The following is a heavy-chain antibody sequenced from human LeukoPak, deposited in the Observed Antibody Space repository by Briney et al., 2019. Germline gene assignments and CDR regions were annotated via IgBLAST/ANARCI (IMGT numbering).Heavy chain of an antibody. CDR1: GSSISSGYY. CDR2: IYHSGST. Sequence: SETLSLPFTVSGSSISSGYYWGWIRQPPGKGLEWIGSIYHSGSTYYNPSLKSRFTISVDTSKNQFSLKPSSVTAADTAVYYCARGRYSGSFDDAFDIWGQGTMVTVSS. V-gene: IGHV4-38-2*02. D-gene: IGHD1-26*01. J-gene: IGHJ3*02. CDR3: ARGRYSGSFDDAFDI.